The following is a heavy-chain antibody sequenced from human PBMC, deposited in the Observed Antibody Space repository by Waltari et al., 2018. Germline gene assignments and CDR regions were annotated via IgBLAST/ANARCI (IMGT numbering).Heavy chain of an antibody. CDR1: EFPFNW. J-gene: IGHJ1*01. CDR2: IKTGGTRK. CDR3: AAPGGNDLEYLQH. Sequence: EVQLVESGGGLVQPVGSLRLSCVVSEFPFNWMHWVRQVPGQGLVWVSRIKTGGTRKSYADSVKGRFTISRDNAKNTLYLQMNSLRVEDTAVYFCAAPGGNDLEYLQHWGQGTLVTVSS. D-gene: IGHD5-12*01. V-gene: IGHV3-74*01.